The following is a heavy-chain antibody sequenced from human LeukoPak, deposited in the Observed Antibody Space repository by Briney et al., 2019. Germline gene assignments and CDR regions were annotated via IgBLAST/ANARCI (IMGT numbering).Heavy chain of an antibody. V-gene: IGHV4-39*01. J-gene: IGHJ3*02. D-gene: IGHD3-22*01. CDR3: ARPQYYYDSSGYSPFDAFDI. CDR2: IYYSGST. Sequence: PSETLSLTCTVSGGSISSSSYDWGWIRQPPGKGLEWIGSIYYSGSTYYNPSLKSRVTISVDTSKNQFSLKLSSVTAADTAVYYCARPQYYYDSSGYSPFDAFDIWGQGTMVTVSS. CDR1: GGSISSSSYD.